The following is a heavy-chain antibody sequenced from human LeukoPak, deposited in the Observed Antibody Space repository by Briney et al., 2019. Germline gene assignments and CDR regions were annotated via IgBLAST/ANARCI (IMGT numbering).Heavy chain of an antibody. CDR2: ISYDGSNK. V-gene: IGHV3-30*18. J-gene: IGHJ4*02. CDR3: AKDSVVVPGLVNHFDS. Sequence: GGSLRLSCAVSGFTVSGNYMSWVRQAPGKGLEWVAVISYDGSNKYYADSVKGRFTISRDNFKNRLYLQMNSLRAEDTALYYCAKDSVVVPGLVNHFDSWGQGTLVTVSS. CDR1: GFTVSGNY. D-gene: IGHD2-2*01.